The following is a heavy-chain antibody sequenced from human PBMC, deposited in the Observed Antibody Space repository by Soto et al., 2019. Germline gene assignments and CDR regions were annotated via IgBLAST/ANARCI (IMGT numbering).Heavy chain of an antibody. CDR3: ARTFDYYGMDV. CDR1: GYSIASGYH. Sequence: KASETLSLTCAVSGYSIASGYHWAWIRQSPGKGLEWIGSIYHAGSVYYNPSLNSRVAVSLDTSKNHFSLKLTSVTAADTAVYYCARTFDYYGMDVWGQGTTVTVSS. J-gene: IGHJ6*02. V-gene: IGHV4-38-2*01. CDR2: IYHAGSV.